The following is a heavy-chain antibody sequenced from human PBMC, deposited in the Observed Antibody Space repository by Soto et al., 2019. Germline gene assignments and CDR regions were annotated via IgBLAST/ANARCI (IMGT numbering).Heavy chain of an antibody. J-gene: IGHJ4*02. CDR1: GYRFMSFG. Sequence: HVQLVPSGPEVKKPGASVKVSCRASGYRFMSFGISWVRQDPGQGLEWMGWISGNSGKTKYEQKVQGRVTMTTDTSTSTAYMELRSLRTDDTAVYYCARDYFDLSAQADYWGQGTLVTVSS. V-gene: IGHV1-18*01. D-gene: IGHD3-10*01. CDR2: ISGNSGKT. CDR3: ARDYFDLSAQADY.